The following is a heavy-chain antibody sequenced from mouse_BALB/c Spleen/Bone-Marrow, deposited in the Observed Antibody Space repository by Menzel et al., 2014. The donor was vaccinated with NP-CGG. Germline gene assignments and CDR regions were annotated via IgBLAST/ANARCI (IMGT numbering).Heavy chain of an antibody. CDR2: RKPGNSDT. CDR1: GQTCANDR. J-gene: IGHJ2*01. CDR3: TTLARNNFDY. V-gene: IGHV1-5*01. Sequence: VQLQESGTVLARPGAAVKMSCKEPGQTCANDRMQWKKERHGKGREGTGRRKPGNSDTTYNQKSKGKAKRTAVTSTSTAYMALSSLTNEDSAVYYCTTLARNNFDYWGQGTTLTVSS. D-gene: IGHD5-1-1*01.